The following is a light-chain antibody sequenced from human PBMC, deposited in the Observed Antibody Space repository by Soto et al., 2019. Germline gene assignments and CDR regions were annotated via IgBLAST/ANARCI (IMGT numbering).Light chain of an antibody. CDR1: QSVSRN. J-gene: IGKJ1*01. CDR3: QQYNNWPPWT. CDR2: GAS. V-gene: IGKV3-15*01. Sequence: EIVMTQSPATLSVSPGERATLSCRASQSVSRNLAWYQQKPGQAPRLLIYGASTRATGIPARFSGSGSGTEFTLTLSSLQSEDFAVYYCQQYNNWPPWTLGQGTKVEIK.